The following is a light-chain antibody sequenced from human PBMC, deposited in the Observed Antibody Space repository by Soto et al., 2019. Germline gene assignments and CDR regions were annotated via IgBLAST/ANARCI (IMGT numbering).Light chain of an antibody. V-gene: IGKV3-20*01. J-gene: IGKJ1*01. CDR2: GAS. CDR1: QNINRNY. CDR3: QQYDNSPGT. Sequence: ETVLTQSPGTLSLSPGERATLSCRANQNINRNYLAWYQQKPGQAPRLLINGASSRATGIPDRFSGSGSGTNFTLTISRLEPEDFAVYYCQQYDNSPGTFGQGTKVEV.